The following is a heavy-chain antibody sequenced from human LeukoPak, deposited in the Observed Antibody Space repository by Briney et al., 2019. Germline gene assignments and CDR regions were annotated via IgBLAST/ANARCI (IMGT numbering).Heavy chain of an antibody. V-gene: IGHV3-53*01. CDR2: IYSDGNT. Sequence: GGSLRLSCAASGLIISREFMSWVRQAPGQGLEWVAIIYSDGNTVYAESVKGRFTISGDTSKNRLFLHMDSLRVEDTALYYCAKVATTPVWAPDYWGQGTLVTVSS. D-gene: IGHD1-1*01. J-gene: IGHJ4*02. CDR1: GLIISREF. CDR3: AKVATTPVWAPDY.